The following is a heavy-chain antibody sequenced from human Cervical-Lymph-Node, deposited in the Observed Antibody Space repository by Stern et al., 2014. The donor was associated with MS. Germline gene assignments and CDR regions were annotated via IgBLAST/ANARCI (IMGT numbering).Heavy chain of an antibody. CDR1: GGTFSRNA. Sequence: VQLLESGAEVKKTGSSVKVSFKASGGTFSRNAINWVRQAPGQGLEWMGGIIPILGPAKYAQKFQGRVTITADESTSTAYMELSSLTSDDTAVYYCARDSSGFPYHFDYWGQGTLVTVSS. D-gene: IGHD3-22*01. J-gene: IGHJ4*02. CDR3: ARDSSGFPYHFDY. V-gene: IGHV1-69*01. CDR2: IIPILGPA.